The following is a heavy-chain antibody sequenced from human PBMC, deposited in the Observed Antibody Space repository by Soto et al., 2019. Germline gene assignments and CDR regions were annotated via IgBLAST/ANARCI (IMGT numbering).Heavy chain of an antibody. CDR1: GYTFTSYH. Sequence: GASVKVSCKASGYTFTSYHMHWVRQAPGQGLEWMGIINPSGGSTSYAQKFQGRVTMTRDTSTSTVYMELSSLRSEDTAVYYCARDPIVVEPKYYFDYWGQGTLVTVSS. CDR2: INPSGGST. CDR3: ARDPIVVEPKYYFDY. D-gene: IGHD2-15*01. V-gene: IGHV1-46*03. J-gene: IGHJ4*02.